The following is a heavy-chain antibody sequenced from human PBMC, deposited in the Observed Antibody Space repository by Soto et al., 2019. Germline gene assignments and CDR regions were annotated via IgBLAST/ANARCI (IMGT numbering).Heavy chain of an antibody. CDR1: GGTFSSYG. J-gene: IGHJ6*02. CDR3: ARDLSSSWYNYYYYGMDV. Sequence: ASVKVSCKASGGTFSSYGISWVRQAPGQGLEWMGWISAYNGNTNYAQKLQGRVTMTTDTSTSTAYMELRSLRSDDTAVYYCARDLSSSWYNYYYYGMDVWGQGTTVTVSS. D-gene: IGHD6-13*01. V-gene: IGHV1-18*01. CDR2: ISAYNGNT.